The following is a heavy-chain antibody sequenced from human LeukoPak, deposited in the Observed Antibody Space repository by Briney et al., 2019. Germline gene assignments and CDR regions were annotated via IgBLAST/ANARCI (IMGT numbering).Heavy chain of an antibody. V-gene: IGHV4-39*07. Sequence: PSETLSLTCTVSGGSISSSSYYWGWIRQPPGKGLEWIGSIYYSGSTYYNPSLKSRVTISVDTSKNQFSLKLSSVTAADTAVYYCARGDIVVVPDYWGQGTLVTVSS. J-gene: IGHJ4*02. CDR1: GGSISSSSYY. CDR3: ARGDIVVVPDY. D-gene: IGHD2-2*01. CDR2: IYYSGST.